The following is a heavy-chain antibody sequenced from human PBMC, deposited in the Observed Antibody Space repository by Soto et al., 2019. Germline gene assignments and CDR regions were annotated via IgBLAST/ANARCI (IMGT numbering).Heavy chain of an antibody. V-gene: IGHV4-38-2*01. D-gene: IGHD2-8*01. J-gene: IGHJ6*02. CDR3: ARQGYCTNGVCYHYYCGMDV. CDR2: IYHSGST. CDR1: GYSISSGYY. Sequence: SETLSLTCAVSGYSISSGYYWGWIRQPPGKGLEWIGSIYHSGSTYYNPSLKSRVTISVDTSKNQFSLKLSSVTAADTAVYYCARQGYCTNGVCYHYYCGMDVWGQGTTVTVSS.